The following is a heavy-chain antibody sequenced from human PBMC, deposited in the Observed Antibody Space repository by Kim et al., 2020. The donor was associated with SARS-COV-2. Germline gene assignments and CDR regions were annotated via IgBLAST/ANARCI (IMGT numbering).Heavy chain of an antibody. Sequence: TYYNPSLQSRVTISVDTSKNQFSLKLSSVTAADTAVYYWARRPQLGWFDPWGQGTLVTVSS. J-gene: IGHJ5*02. V-gene: IGHV4-39*01. D-gene: IGHD6-13*01. CDR2: T. CDR3: ARRPQLGWFDP.